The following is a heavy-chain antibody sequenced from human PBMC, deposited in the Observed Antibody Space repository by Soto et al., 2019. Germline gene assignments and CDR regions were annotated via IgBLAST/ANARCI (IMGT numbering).Heavy chain of an antibody. V-gene: IGHV4-39*01. CDR1: GGSISSTRYY. J-gene: IGHJ4*02. CDR2: TYYTGST. Sequence: QLQLQESGPGLVKPSETLSLTCTVSGGSISSTRYYWGWIRQPPGKGLEWIGTTYYTGSTCYNPSLKSRVTISVDMSKNQFSLKVRSVTAADTAVYYCVSGPGTTADYWGQGTLVTVSS. CDR3: VSGPGTTADY. D-gene: IGHD1-1*01.